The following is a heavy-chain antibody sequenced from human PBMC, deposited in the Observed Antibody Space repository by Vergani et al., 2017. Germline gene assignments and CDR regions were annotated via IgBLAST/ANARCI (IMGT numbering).Heavy chain of an antibody. CDR1: GYTFTSYA. D-gene: IGHD6-13*01. V-gene: IGHV1-3*01. Sequence: QVQLVQSGAEVKKPGASVKVSCKASGYTFTSYAMHWVRQAPGQRLEWMGWINAGNGNTKYSQKFQGRVTITRDTSASTAYMELSSLRSEDTAVYYWARWGAAAGVDYWGQGTLVTVSS. J-gene: IGHJ4*02. CDR2: INAGNGNT. CDR3: ARWGAAAGVDY.